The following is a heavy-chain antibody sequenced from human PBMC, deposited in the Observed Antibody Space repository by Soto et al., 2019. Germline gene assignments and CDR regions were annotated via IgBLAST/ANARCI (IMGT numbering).Heavy chain of an antibody. D-gene: IGHD6-19*01. CDR2: TSSSGSTI. CDR1: GFTFSDYD. CDR3: ARDPQGIAVDHSDYYGMAV. V-gene: IGHV3-11*01. Sequence: QVELVESGGGLAKPGGSLRLPCAASGFTFSDYDMSWIRQAPGTGLEWVSYTSSSGSTIYYADYVKGRLTMSRDNAKNSMYLHMDRLRVEDTAVYYGARDPQGIAVDHSDYYGMAVWGQGTTVTVSS. J-gene: IGHJ6*02.